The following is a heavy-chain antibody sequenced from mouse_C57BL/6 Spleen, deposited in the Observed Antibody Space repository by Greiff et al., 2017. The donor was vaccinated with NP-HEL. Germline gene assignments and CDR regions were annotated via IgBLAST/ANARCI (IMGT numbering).Heavy chain of an antibody. V-gene: IGHV1-72*01. CDR2: IDPNSGGT. CDR1: GYTFTSYW. D-gene: IGHD2-3*01. Sequence: QVQLQQPGAELVKPGASVKLSCKASGYTFTSYWMHWVKQRPGRGLEWIGRIDPNSGGTKYNEKFKSKATLTVDKPSSTAYMQISSLTSEDSAVYYCARVYDGYYPAWFAYWGQGTLVTVSA. CDR3: ARVYDGYYPAWFAY. J-gene: IGHJ3*01.